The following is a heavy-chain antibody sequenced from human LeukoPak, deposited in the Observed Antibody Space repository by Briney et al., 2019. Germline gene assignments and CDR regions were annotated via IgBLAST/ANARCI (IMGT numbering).Heavy chain of an antibody. CDR1: GFTFSSYA. CDR3: EKPMVTIDYYYYMAV. J-gene: IGHJ6*03. D-gene: IGHD4-17*01. V-gene: IGHV3-30*04. CDR2: ISYDGSNK. Sequence: PGGSLRLSCAASGFTFSSYAMHWVRQAPGKGLEWVAVISYDGSNKYYADSVKGRFTISRDNAKNSLYLQMNSLRDEDTALYYCEKPMVTIDYYYYMAVWGKGTRVTVS.